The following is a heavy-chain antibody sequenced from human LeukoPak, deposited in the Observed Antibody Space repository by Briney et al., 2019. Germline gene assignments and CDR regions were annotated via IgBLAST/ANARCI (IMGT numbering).Heavy chain of an antibody. CDR3: ASHYMVRGPLSYWYFDL. J-gene: IGHJ2*01. D-gene: IGHD3-10*01. V-gene: IGHV4-38-2*01. Sequence: SETLSLTCAVSGYSISSGYYWGWIRQPPGKGLEWIGSIYHSGSTYYNPSLKSRVTISVDTSKNQFSLKLSSVTAADTAVYYCASHYMVRGPLSYWYFDLWGRGTLVTVSS. CDR2: IYHSGST. CDR1: GYSISSGYY.